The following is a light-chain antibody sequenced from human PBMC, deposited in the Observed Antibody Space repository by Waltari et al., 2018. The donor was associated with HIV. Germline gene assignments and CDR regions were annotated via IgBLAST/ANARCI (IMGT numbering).Light chain of an antibody. V-gene: IGKV3-20*01. CDR2: GAF. Sequence: CRASQSVPRTFLAWYQQKRGQAPRLLIYGAFSRASGIPDRFRGGGSGADFTLTISRLEPEDFAVYYCLQYGSLPYSFGQGTKLEIK. CDR3: LQYGSLPYS. CDR1: QSVPRTF. J-gene: IGKJ2*03.